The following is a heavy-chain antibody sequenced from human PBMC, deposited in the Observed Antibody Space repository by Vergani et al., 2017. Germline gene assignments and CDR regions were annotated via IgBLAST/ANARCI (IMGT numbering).Heavy chain of an antibody. D-gene: IGHD3-10*01. CDR3: ARDRRFDYYGSGSYSWSIDY. CDR2: ISYDGSNK. CDR1: GFTFSSYS. J-gene: IGHJ4*02. Sequence: VQLVESGGGLVQPGGSLRLSCAASGFTFSSYSMNWVRQAPGKGLEWVAVISYDGSNKYYADSVKGRFTISRDNSKNTLYLQMNSLRAEDTAVYYCARDRRFDYYGSGSYSWSIDYWGQGTLVTVSS. V-gene: IGHV3-30*03.